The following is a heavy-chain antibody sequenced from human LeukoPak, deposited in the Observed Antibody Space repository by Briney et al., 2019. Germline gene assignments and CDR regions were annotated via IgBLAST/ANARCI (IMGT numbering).Heavy chain of an antibody. Sequence: GGSLRLSCAASGFTFSSYRINWVRQAPGKGLEWVSSISSSSSYIYYADSVKGRFTISRDNAKNSLYLQMNSLRAEDTAVYYCARLGGSSWSENWFDPWGQGTLVTVSS. CDR1: GFTFSSYR. CDR3: ARLGGSSWSENWFDP. D-gene: IGHD6-13*01. CDR2: ISSSSSYI. V-gene: IGHV3-21*01. J-gene: IGHJ5*02.